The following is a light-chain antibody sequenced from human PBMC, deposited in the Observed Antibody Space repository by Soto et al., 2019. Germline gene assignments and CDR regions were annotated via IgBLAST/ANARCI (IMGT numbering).Light chain of an antibody. J-gene: IGKJ3*01. Sequence: EIVLTQSPATLSLSPGERATLSCRASQSVTSYLAWYQQKPGQAPRLLIYDASNRATGISDRFSGSGSGTDFTLTISSLEPEDFAVYYCQQRSNWPLTFGPGTKVDIK. CDR2: DAS. V-gene: IGKV3-11*01. CDR1: QSVTSY. CDR3: QQRSNWPLT.